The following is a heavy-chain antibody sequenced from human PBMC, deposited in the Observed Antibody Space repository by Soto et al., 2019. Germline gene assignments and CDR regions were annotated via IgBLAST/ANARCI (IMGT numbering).Heavy chain of an antibody. D-gene: IGHD2-15*01. V-gene: IGHV1-3*05. CDR2: INAGNGNT. CDR3: ARGESVVGDY. J-gene: IGHJ4*02. Sequence: QVQLVQSGAEEKKPGASVKVYCKASGYTFTSYAMHWVRQAPGQRLEWMGWINAGNGNTKCSQKFQDRVTITRDTSASTAYMELSSLRSEDTAVYYCARGESVVGDYWGQGTLVTVSS. CDR1: GYTFTSYA.